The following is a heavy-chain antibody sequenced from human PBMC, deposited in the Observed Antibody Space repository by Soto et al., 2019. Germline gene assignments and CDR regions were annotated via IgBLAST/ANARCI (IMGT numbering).Heavy chain of an antibody. CDR3: ARVDWAVGATTPSGFDY. CDR2: MSFDGSNK. Sequence: QVQLVESGGGVVQPGRSLRLSCAASGFTFSTYVVHWVRQAPGKGLEWVAVMSFDGSNKYYADSVKGRFTISRDNSKNTLYLEMNSLRFEDTAVYYCARVDWAVGATTPSGFDYWGLGTLVTVSS. J-gene: IGHJ4*02. V-gene: IGHV3-30-3*01. CDR1: GFTFSTYV. D-gene: IGHD1-26*01.